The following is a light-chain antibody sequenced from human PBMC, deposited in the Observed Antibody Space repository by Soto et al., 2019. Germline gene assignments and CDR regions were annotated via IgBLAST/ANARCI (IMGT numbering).Light chain of an antibody. CDR2: DVS. CDR1: SSDVGGYDY. CDR3: SSYTSNGTLV. V-gene: IGLV2-14*01. J-gene: IGLJ1*01. Sequence: QSVLTQPAFVSGSPGQSITISCTGTSSDVGGYDYVSWYQQPPGKAPKLMIYDVSNWPSGVSNRFSGSKSGNTASLTISGLQAEDEADYYCSSYTSNGTLVFGTGTKLTVL.